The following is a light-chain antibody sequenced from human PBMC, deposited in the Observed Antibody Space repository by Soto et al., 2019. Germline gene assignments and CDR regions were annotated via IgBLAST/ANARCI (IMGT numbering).Light chain of an antibody. CDR3: GTWDSSLSAVV. CDR2: DNN. V-gene: IGLV1-51*01. J-gene: IGLJ2*01. Sequence: QSVLTQPPSVSAAPGQKVTISCSGSGSNIGNNYVSWYQQLPGKAPKLLIYDNNKRPSGIPDRFSGSKSGTSATLGITGLQTGDEADYYCGTWDSSLSAVVFGGGTKLTVL. CDR1: GSNIGNNY.